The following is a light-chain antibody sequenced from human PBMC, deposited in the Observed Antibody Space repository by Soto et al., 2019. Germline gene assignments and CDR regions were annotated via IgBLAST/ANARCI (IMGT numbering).Light chain of an antibody. J-gene: IGKJ1*01. CDR3: QQYDSYPWT. CDR1: QSIANW. Sequence: DIQMTQSPSTLSASVKDSVTITCRASQSIANWLAWYQQKPGKAPKLLIYQASILESGVPSRFSGSGSGTEFTLTISSLQPDDFATYFFQQYDSYPWTFGQGTKVEIK. CDR2: QAS. V-gene: IGKV1-5*03.